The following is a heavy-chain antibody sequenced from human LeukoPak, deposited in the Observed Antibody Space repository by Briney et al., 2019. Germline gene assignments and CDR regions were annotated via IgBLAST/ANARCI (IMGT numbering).Heavy chain of an antibody. Sequence: ASVKVSCKASGYTFTGYYMHWVRQAPGQGLEWMGWINPNSGGTNYAQKFQGRVTMTRDTSISTAYMELSRLRSDDTAVYYCARDHDASTVVTPAGVSGELGSVDYWGQGTLVTVSS. D-gene: IGHD4-23*01. V-gene: IGHV1-2*02. CDR1: GYTFTGYY. CDR2: INPNSGGT. CDR3: ARDHDASTVVTPAGVSGELGSVDY. J-gene: IGHJ4*02.